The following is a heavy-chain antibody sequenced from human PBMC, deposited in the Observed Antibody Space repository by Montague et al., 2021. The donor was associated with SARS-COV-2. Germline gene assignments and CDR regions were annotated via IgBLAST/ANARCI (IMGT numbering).Heavy chain of an antibody. CDR2: IYYSGST. Sequence: SETLSLTCAVSGESISGHFWSWIRQPPGKGLEWIGYIYYSGSTNYNPSLKSRVTISVDTSKNQFSLRLSSVTAADTAVYYCARDLPPSRPRNPVWGQGTLVTVSS. J-gene: IGHJ4*02. D-gene: IGHD2/OR15-2a*01. CDR1: GESISGHF. CDR3: ARDLPPSRPRNPV. V-gene: IGHV4-59*11.